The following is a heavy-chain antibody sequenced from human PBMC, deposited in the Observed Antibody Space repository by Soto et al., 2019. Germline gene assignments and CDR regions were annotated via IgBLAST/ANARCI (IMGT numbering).Heavy chain of an antibody. CDR2: IIPILGIA. D-gene: IGHD6-19*01. Sequence: QVQLVQSGAEVKKPGSSVKVSCKASGGTFSSYTISWVRQAPGQGLEWMGRIIPILGIAKYAQKFQGTVTITADKSTSTAYMELSSLRPEDPAVYYCASLSVADVAFDSWGQGTVVTVSS. CDR1: GGTFSSYT. CDR3: ASLSVADVAFDS. J-gene: IGHJ3*02. V-gene: IGHV1-69*02.